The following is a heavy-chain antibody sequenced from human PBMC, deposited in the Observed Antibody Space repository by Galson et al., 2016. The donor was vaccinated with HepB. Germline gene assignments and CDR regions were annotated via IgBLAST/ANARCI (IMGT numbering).Heavy chain of an antibody. CDR1: GGSFNVYY. CDR2: VNHSGAN. D-gene: IGHD2-15*01. Sequence: SETLSLTCGVSGGSFNVYYWSWIRQPPGKGLEWIGEVNHSGANKYNPTLKSRVTISADTSKNQFSLNLTSMTAADTAVYYCAGVVVAATNWFDPWGQGTLVTVSS. J-gene: IGHJ5*02. CDR3: AGVVVAATNWFDP. V-gene: IGHV4-34*01.